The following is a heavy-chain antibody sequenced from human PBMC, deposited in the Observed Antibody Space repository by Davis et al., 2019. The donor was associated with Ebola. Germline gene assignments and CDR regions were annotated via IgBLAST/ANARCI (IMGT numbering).Heavy chain of an antibody. CDR3: ARSTLRLGGAFDI. CDR1: GFTFSSYG. CDR2: IWYDGSNK. J-gene: IGHJ3*02. Sequence: PGGSLRLSCAASGFTFSSYGMHWVRQAPGKGLEWVAVIWYDGSNKYYADSVKGRFTISRDNSKNTLYPQMNSLRAEDTAVYYCARSTLRLGGAFDIWGQGTMVTVSS. D-gene: IGHD3-16*01. V-gene: IGHV3-33*01.